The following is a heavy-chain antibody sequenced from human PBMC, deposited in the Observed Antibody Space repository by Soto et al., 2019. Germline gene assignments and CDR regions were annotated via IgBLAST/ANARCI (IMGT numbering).Heavy chain of an antibody. V-gene: IGHV1-69*01. CDR3: ARSEQQLDPYYYYYGMDV. Sequence: QVQLVQSGAEVKKPGSSVKVSCKASGGTFSSYAISWVRQAPGQGLEWMGGFIPIFGTANYAQKFQGRVTITADESTSTAYMELSSLRSEDTAVYYCARSEQQLDPYYYYYGMDVWGQGTTVTVSS. D-gene: IGHD6-13*01. CDR1: GGTFSSYA. CDR2: FIPIFGTA. J-gene: IGHJ6*02.